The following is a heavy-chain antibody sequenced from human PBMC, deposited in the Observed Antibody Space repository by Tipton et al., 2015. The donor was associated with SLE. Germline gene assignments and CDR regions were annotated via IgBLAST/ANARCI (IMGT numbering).Heavy chain of an antibody. Sequence: TLSLTCTVSGGSISSSSYYWGWIRQPPGKGLEWIGSIYYSGSTYYNPSLQSRVTISVDTSNNHFSLKLRSVTAADTAVYYCARVGSGDRPYAFDIWGQGTMVTVSS. D-gene: IGHD7-27*01. CDR2: IYYSGST. CDR1: GGSISSSSYY. CDR3: ARVGSGDRPYAFDI. V-gene: IGHV4-39*02. J-gene: IGHJ3*02.